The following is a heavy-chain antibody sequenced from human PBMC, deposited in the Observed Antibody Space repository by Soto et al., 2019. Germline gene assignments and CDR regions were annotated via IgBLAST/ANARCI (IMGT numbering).Heavy chain of an antibody. CDR1: GYTFTGYY. CDR3: ARERYCSSTSCFRNDAFDI. Sequence: ASVKVSCKASGYTFTGYYMHWVRQAPGQGLEWMGWINPNSGDTNYAQKFQGWVTMTRDTSISTAYMELSRLRSDDTAVYYCARERYCSSTSCFRNDAFDIWGQGTMVTVSS. V-gene: IGHV1-2*04. CDR2: INPNSGDT. D-gene: IGHD2-2*01. J-gene: IGHJ3*02.